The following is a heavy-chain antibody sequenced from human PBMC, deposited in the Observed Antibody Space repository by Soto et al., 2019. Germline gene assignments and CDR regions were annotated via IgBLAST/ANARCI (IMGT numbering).Heavy chain of an antibody. D-gene: IGHD6-19*01. CDR2: ISSSGSTI. J-gene: IGHJ4*02. Sequence: GGSLRLSCVVSGFTFRSSEMNWVRQAPGKGLEWVAYISSSGSTIYYADSVRGRFTISRDKDKNSLLRQMNSVGADDTAVYYCARGSSGWYLYYFDYWGQGALVTVSS. V-gene: IGHV3-48*03. CDR3: ARGSSGWYLYYFDY. CDR1: GFTFRSSE.